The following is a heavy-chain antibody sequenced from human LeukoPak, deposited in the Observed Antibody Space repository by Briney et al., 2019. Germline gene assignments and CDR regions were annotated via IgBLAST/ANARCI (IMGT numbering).Heavy chain of an antibody. CDR3: ARGGDGYNFYNWFDP. J-gene: IGHJ5*02. CDR2: TYHRSKWYN. V-gene: IGHV6-1*01. D-gene: IGHD5-24*01. Sequence: SPTLSLTCAISGDSVSSKSAVWNWIRQSPSRGLEWLGRTYHRSKWYNEYAVSVKSRITINPDTSKNQFSLQLSSVTPEDTAVYYCARGGDGYNFYNWFDPWGQGTLVTVSS. CDR1: GDSVSSKSAV.